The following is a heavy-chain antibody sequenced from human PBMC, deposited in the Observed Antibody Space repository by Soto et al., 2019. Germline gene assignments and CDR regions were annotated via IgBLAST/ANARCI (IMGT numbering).Heavy chain of an antibody. Sequence: QVQLVQSGAEVKKPGSSVKVSCKASGGTFSSYAISWVRQAPGQGLEWMGGIIPIFGTANYAQKFQGRVTITADESTSKASMELSSLRSEDTDVYYCARDLNRDSPYYYCHGMDVWDQGTTVTVSS. CDR3: ARDLNRDSPYYYCHGMDV. CDR1: GGTFSSYA. J-gene: IGHJ6*02. V-gene: IGHV1-69*12. D-gene: IGHD2-21*02. CDR2: IIPIFGTA.